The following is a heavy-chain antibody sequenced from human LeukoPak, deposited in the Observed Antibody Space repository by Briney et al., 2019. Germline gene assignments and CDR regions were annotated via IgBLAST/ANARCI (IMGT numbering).Heavy chain of an antibody. V-gene: IGHV1-2*02. CDR2: INPNSGGT. CDR1: GYTFTGYY. J-gene: IGHJ4*02. CDR3: ARSALSARLP. Sequence: ASVKVSCKTSGYTFTGYYLHWVRQAPGQGLEWMGWINPNSGGTNYAQRFQGRVTMTRDTSISTAYMELSGLTSNDTAVYYCARSALSARLPWGQGTLVTVSS. D-gene: IGHD6-6*01.